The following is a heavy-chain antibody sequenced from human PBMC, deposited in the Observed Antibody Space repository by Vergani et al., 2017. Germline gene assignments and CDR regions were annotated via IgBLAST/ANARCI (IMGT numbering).Heavy chain of an antibody. CDR1: GYTFIGYY. V-gene: IGHV1-2*02. J-gene: IGHJ6*02. CDR2: INPNSGGT. Sequence: QVQLVQSGAEVKKPGASVKVSCKASGYTFIGYYMHWVRQAPGQGLEWMGWINPNSGGTNYAQKFQGRVTMTRDTSISTAYMELSRLRSVDTAVYYCSCSRSLDYYYGMDVWGQGTTVTVSS. CDR3: SCSRSLDYYYGMDV. D-gene: IGHD2-15*01.